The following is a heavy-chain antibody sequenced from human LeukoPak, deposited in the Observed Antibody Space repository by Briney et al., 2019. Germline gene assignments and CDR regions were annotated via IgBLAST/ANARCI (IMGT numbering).Heavy chain of an antibody. CDR3: ARTRRSSTSCYYFDY. Sequence: PSETRSLTCTVSGGSISSYYWSWIRQPAGKGLEWIGRIYTSGSTNYNPALKSRVTMSVDTSKNQSSLKLSSVTAAAPAVYYCARTRRSSTSCYYFDYWGQGTLVTVSS. V-gene: IGHV4-4*07. CDR1: GGSISSYY. J-gene: IGHJ4*02. D-gene: IGHD2-2*01. CDR2: IYTSGST.